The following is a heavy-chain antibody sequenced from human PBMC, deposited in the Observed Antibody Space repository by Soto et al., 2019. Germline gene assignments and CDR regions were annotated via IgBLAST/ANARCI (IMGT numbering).Heavy chain of an antibody. D-gene: IGHD2-21*02. V-gene: IGHV4-39*01. Sequence: ETPALTCTVDGDSVSRSRLYWGWIRQPPGKGLEWIGSIYYGGSTYYNPSLQSRVTISVDTSENQFSLKLSSVTATDTAVYYCARRGGYSDCSVFYWWGQGTPAPVS. J-gene: IGHJ4*02. CDR2: IYYGGST. CDR1: GDSVSRSRLY. CDR3: ARRGGYSDCSVFYW.